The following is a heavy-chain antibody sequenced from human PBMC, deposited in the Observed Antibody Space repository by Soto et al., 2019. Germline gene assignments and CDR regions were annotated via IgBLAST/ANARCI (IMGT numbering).Heavy chain of an antibody. V-gene: IGHV5-51*01. CDR2: IYPGDSDT. CDR3: ARLRGSSGYYSTIVLGYYYGMDV. Sequence: PGESLQISCKGSGYSVTSYWIGWVRQMPGKGLEWMGIIYPGDSDTRYSPSFQGQVTISADKSISTAYLQWSSLKASDTAMYYCARLRGSSGYYSTIVLGYYYGMDVWGQGTTVTVSS. D-gene: IGHD3-22*01. J-gene: IGHJ6*02. CDR1: GYSVTSYW.